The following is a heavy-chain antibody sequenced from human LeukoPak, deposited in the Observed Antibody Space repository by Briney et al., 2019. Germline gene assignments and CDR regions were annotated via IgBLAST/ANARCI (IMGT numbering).Heavy chain of an antibody. D-gene: IGHD3-22*01. CDR3: TTEPFGEYYYDSSGLVDY. Sequence: GGSLRLSCAASGFTFSNAWMSWVRQAPGKGLEWVGRIKSKTDGGTTDYAAPVKGRFTISRDDSKNTLYLQMNSLKTEDTAVYYSTTEPFGEYYYDSSGLVDYWGQGTLVTVSS. CDR2: IKSKTDGGTT. V-gene: IGHV3-15*01. CDR1: GFTFSNAW. J-gene: IGHJ4*02.